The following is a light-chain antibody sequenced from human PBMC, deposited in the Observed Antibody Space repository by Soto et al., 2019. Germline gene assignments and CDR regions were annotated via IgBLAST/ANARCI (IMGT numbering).Light chain of an antibody. CDR2: KAS. J-gene: IGKJ1*01. CDR1: QSISNY. V-gene: IGKV1-5*03. CDR3: QQYNSYST. Sequence: DIPMTQSPSTLSASVGDRVTITCRASQSISNYLAWYQQKPGKAPKLLIYKASSLESGVPSRFSGSESGTEFTLTISSLQPDDFATYYCQQYNSYSTFGQGTKVEIK.